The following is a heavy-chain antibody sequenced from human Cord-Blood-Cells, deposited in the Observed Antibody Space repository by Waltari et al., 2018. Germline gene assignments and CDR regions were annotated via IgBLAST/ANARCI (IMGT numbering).Heavy chain of an antibody. CDR1: GYTFTSYG. D-gene: IGHD6-6*01. CDR3: ARTDSSSSGFYYYGMDV. Sequence: QVQLVQSGAEVKKPGASVKVSCKASGYTFTSYGISWVRQAPGQGLAWMGWISAYNGNTNYAQKRQGRVTMTTDTSTSTAYMELRSLRSDDTAVYYGARTDSSSSGFYYYGMDVWGQGTTVTVSS. V-gene: IGHV1-18*01. CDR2: ISAYNGNT. J-gene: IGHJ6*02.